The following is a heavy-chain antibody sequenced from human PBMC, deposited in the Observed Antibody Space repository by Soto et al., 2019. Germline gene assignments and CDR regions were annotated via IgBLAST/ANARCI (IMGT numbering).Heavy chain of an antibody. V-gene: IGHV3-23*01. CDR1: RFTFGDYA. CDR3: AKGGVWRYYYYGMDV. J-gene: IGHJ6*02. Sequence: GGSLRLSCTASRFTFGDYAMSWFRQAPGKGLEWVSAISGSGGSTYYADSVKGRFTISRDNSKNTLYLQMNSLRAEDTAVYYCAKGGVWRYYYYGMDVWGQGTTVTVSS. CDR2: ISGSGGST. D-gene: IGHD3-16*01.